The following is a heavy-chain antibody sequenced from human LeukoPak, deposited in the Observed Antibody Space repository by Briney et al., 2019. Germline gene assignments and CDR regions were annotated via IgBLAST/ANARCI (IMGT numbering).Heavy chain of an antibody. V-gene: IGHV1-69*04. CDR1: GGTFSSYT. J-gene: IGHJ4*02. Sequence: SVEVSCKASGGTFSSYTISWVRQAPGQGLEWIGRIIPILGIANYAQKFQGRVTITADKSTSTAYMELSSLRSEDTAVYYCARDLDYGDYGDWRQGTLVTVSS. D-gene: IGHD4-17*01. CDR2: IIPILGIA. CDR3: ARDLDYGDYGD.